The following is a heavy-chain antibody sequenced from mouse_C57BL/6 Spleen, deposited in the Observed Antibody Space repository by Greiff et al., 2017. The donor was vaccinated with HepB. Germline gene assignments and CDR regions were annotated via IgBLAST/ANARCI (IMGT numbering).Heavy chain of an antibody. CDR2: IYPSDSET. CDR3: ARDTTVVARSYWYFDV. V-gene: IGHV1-61*01. Sequence: QVQLQQPGAELVRPGSSVKLSCKASGYTFTSYWMDWVKQRPGQGLEWIGNIYPSDSETHYNQKFKDKATLTVGKSSSTAYMQLSSLTSEDSAVYYCARDTTVVARSYWYFDVWGTGTTVTVSS. J-gene: IGHJ1*03. CDR1: GYTFTSYW. D-gene: IGHD1-1*01.